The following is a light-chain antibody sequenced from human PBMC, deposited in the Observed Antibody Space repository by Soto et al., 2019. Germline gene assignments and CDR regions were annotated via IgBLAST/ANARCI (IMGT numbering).Light chain of an antibody. V-gene: IGLV2-23*01. Sequence: QSVLTQPAAMSGSPGQSITISYTGTSSDVGSYDLVSWYQHHPAKAPKLILYEGTKRPSGVSNRFSGSKSGNTASLTISGLQAEDEADYHCCSYAGSSTFWVFGGGTKVTVL. CDR3: CSYAGSSTFWV. CDR2: EGT. J-gene: IGLJ3*02. CDR1: SSDVGSYDL.